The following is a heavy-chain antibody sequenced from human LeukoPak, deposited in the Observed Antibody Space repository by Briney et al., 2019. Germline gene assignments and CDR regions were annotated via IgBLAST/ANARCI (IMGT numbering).Heavy chain of an antibody. CDR2: ISGSGGST. Sequence: GGSLRLSCAASGFTFRNYAMSWVRQAPGKGLEWVSAISGSGGSTYYADSVKGRFTISRDNSKNTLYLQMNSLRAEDTAVYYCAKDQIATVEPYYFDYWGQGTLVTVSS. D-gene: IGHD4-23*01. V-gene: IGHV3-23*01. CDR1: GFTFRNYA. CDR3: AKDQIATVEPYYFDY. J-gene: IGHJ4*02.